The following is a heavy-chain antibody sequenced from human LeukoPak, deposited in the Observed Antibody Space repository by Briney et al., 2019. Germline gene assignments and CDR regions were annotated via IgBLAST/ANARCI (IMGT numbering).Heavy chain of an antibody. CDR3: ASSWWELHEARFDY. CDR1: GYIFSDYT. Sequence: ASVKVSCKASGYIFSDYTMHWVRQAPGQGLEWMGIINPSGGSTSYAQKFQGRVTMTRDMSTSTVYMELSSLRSEDTAVYYCASSWWELHEARFDYWGQGTLVTVSS. J-gene: IGHJ4*02. CDR2: INPSGGST. D-gene: IGHD1-26*01. V-gene: IGHV1-46*01.